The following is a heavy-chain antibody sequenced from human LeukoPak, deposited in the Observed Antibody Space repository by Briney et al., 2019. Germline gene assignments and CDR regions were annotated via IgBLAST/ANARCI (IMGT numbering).Heavy chain of an antibody. CDR3: ARGPMVRGVMGWFDP. CDR2: IYHSGST. V-gene: IGHV4-38-2*02. CDR1: GYSISSGYY. D-gene: IGHD3-10*01. J-gene: IGHJ5*02. Sequence: KPSETLSLTCTVSGYSISSGYYWGWIRQPPGKGREGFGSIYHSGSTYYNPSLKSRVTISVDTSKNQFSLKLSSVTAADTAVYYCARGPMVRGVMGWFDPWGQGTLVTVSP.